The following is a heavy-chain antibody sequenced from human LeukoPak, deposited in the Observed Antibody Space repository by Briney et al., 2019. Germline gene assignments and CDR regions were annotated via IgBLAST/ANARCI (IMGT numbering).Heavy chain of an antibody. CDR3: ARDQVAVAGMGFDY. D-gene: IGHD6-19*01. CDR1: GGSISSYN. J-gene: IGHJ4*02. V-gene: IGHV4-59*01. Sequence: KPSETLSLTCTVSGGSISSYNWSWIRQPPGKGLEWIGYIYYSGSTNYNPSLKSRVTISVDTSKNQFSLKLSSVTAADTAVYYCARDQVAVAGMGFDYWGQGTLVTVSS. CDR2: IYYSGST.